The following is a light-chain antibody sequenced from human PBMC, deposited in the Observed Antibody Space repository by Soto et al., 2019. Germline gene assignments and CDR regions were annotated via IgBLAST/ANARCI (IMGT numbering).Light chain of an antibody. CDR2: GTS. CDR3: RLYYASTHLV. CDR1: TGAVTSGYY. V-gene: IGLV7-43*01. Sequence: QAVVTQEPSLTVSPGGTVTLTCASSTGAVTSGYYPNWFQQKPGQTPRALIYGTSNKHSWTPARFSGSPIGGKAALTLSGVQQEDEAAYYCRLYYASTHLVFGGGTKLTVL. J-gene: IGLJ2*01.